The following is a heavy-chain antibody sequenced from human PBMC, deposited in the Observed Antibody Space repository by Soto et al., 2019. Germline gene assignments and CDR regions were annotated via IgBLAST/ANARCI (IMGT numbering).Heavy chain of an antibody. J-gene: IGHJ4*02. CDR3: GRGGGPYVWFNEF. CDR1: GGLFSSFA. D-gene: IGHD3-16*01. Sequence: SVKVSCKDSGGLFSSFAISWVRQAPGQGLEWLGGIIPVSGTPTYAEKFQGRLTITADESTNTAYMELSSLRSGDTAVYYCGRGGGPYVWFNEFWGQGTLVTVSS. V-gene: IGHV1-69*13. CDR2: IIPVSGTP.